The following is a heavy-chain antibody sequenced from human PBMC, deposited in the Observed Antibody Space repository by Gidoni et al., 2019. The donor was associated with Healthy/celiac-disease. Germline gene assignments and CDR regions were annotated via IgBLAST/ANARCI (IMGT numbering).Heavy chain of an antibody. D-gene: IGHD1-1*01. Sequence: QVQLVESGGGVVQPGRSLRLSCAASGFTFSSYGMHWVRQAPGKGLEWVAVIWYDGSNKYYADSVKGRFTISRDNSKNTLYLQMNSLRAEDTAVYYCAREERGFYFDYWGQGTLVTVSS. CDR1: GFTFSSYG. V-gene: IGHV3-33*01. CDR2: IWYDGSNK. CDR3: AREERGFYFDY. J-gene: IGHJ4*02.